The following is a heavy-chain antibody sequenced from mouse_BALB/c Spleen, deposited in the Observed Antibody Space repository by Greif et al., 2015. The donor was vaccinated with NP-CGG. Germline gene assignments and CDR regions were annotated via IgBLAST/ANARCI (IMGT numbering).Heavy chain of an antibody. Sequence: QVQLKDSGHGLVAPSQSLSITCTVSGFSLTGYGVNWVRQPPGKGLEWLGMIWGDGSTDYNSALKSRLSISKDNSKSQVFLKMNSLQTDDTARYYCARGDYGSSLYYAMDYWGQGTSVTVSS. CDR2: IWGDGST. D-gene: IGHD1-1*01. CDR3: ARGDYGSSLYYAMDY. J-gene: IGHJ4*01. V-gene: IGHV2-6-7*01. CDR1: GFSLTGYG.